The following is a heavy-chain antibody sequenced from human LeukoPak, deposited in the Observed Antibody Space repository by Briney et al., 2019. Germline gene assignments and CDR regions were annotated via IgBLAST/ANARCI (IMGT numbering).Heavy chain of an antibody. D-gene: IGHD3-10*01. CDR3: AGDYYGSGSYSHYYYYYYMDV. CDR2: MNPNSGNT. CDR1: GYTFTSYD. V-gene: IGHV1-8*03. Sequence: ASVKVSCKXSGYTFTSYDINWVRQATGQGLEWIGWMNPNSGNTGYSQKFQGRVTITRNTSISTAYMELSSLRSEDTAVYYCAGDYYGSGSYSHYYYYYYMDVWGKGTTVTVSS. J-gene: IGHJ6*03.